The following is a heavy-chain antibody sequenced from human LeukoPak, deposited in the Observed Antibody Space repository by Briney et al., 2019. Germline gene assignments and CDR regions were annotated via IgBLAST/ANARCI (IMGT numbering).Heavy chain of an antibody. V-gene: IGHV3-23*01. D-gene: IGHD3-22*01. J-gene: IGHJ4*02. CDR3: AKASGHYWYYFDY. Sequence: GGSLRLSCAASGFTFSSYGMSWVRQAPGKGLEWVSAISGSGGSTYYADSVKGRFTISRDNSKNTLYLQMNSLGAEDTAVYYCAKASGHYWYYFDYWGQGTLVTVSS. CDR2: ISGSGGST. CDR1: GFTFSSYG.